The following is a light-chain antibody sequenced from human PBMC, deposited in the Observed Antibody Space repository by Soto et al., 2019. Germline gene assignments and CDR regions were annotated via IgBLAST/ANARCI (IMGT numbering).Light chain of an antibody. CDR1: SSDVGSYIL. Sequence: QSALTQPASVSGSPGQSIAISCTGTSSDVGSYILVSWYQHNPGKAPKLIIYEGTKRPSGVSDRFSGSKSGNTASLTISGLQAEDEADYYCCSYTSSSTYVFGTGTKVTVL. CDR3: CSYTSSSTYV. CDR2: EGT. V-gene: IGLV2-14*02. J-gene: IGLJ1*01.